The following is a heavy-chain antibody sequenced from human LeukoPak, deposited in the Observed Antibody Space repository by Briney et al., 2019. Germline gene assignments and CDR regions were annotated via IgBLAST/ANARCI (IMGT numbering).Heavy chain of an antibody. D-gene: IGHD3-9*01. J-gene: IGHJ4*02. CDR2: INHSGST. CDR1: GGSFSGYY. V-gene: IGHV4-34*01. CDR3: AREERYYDILTGYSSRGELDY. Sequence: SETLSLTCAVYGGSFSGYYWSWIRQPPGKGLEWIGEINHSGSTNYNPSLKSRVTISVDTSKNQFSLKLSSVTAEDTAVYYCAREERYYDILTGYSSRGELDYWGQGTLVTVSS.